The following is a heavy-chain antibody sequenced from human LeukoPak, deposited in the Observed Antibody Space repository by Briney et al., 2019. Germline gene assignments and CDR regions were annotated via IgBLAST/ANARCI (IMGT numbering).Heavy chain of an antibody. CDR2: ISWNSGSM. CDR1: GFTFADYA. V-gene: IGHV3-9*01. Sequence: GGSLRLSCAASGFTFADYAMHWVRQAPGKGLEWVSGISWNSGSMGYADSVKGRFTISRDNAKNSLFLQMNSLRAEDTALYYCAKDSLVAAELDYWGQGTLVTGSS. CDR3: AKDSLVAAELDY. D-gene: IGHD6-13*01. J-gene: IGHJ4*02.